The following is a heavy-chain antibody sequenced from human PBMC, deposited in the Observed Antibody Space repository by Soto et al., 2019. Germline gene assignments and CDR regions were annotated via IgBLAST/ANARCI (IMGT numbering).Heavy chain of an antibody. J-gene: IGHJ6*02. CDR2: ISSSSSYT. D-gene: IGHD2-2*01. CDR3: ARDTSIVVVPLARYYYGMDV. CDR1: GFTFSDYY. V-gene: IGHV3-11*05. Sequence: PGGSLRLSCAASGFTFSDYYMSWIRQAPGKGLEWVSYISSSSSYTNYADSVKGRFTISRDNAKNSLYLQMNSLRAEDTTVYYCARDTSIVVVPLARYYYGMDVWGQGTTVTVSS.